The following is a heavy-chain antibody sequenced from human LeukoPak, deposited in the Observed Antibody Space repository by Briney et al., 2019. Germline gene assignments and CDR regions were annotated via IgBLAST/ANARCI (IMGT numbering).Heavy chain of an antibody. V-gene: IGHV3-30*18. CDR2: ISYDGSNK. Sequence: PGRSLRLSCAASGFTFSSYGMDWVRQAPGKGLEWVAVISYDGSNKYYADSAKGRFTISRDNSKNTLYLQMNSLRAEDTAVYYCAKDGLVPAAMSLTFDYWGQGTLVTVSS. CDR1: GFTFSSYG. D-gene: IGHD2-2*01. CDR3: AKDGLVPAAMSLTFDY. J-gene: IGHJ4*02.